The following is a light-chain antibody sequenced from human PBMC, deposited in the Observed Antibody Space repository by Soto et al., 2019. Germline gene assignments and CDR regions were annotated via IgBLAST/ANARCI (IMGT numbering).Light chain of an antibody. J-gene: IGLJ1*01. Sequence: QSALTRPRSVSGSPGQSVSIFCTGTSSDVGGYNYVSWYQQHPGKAPKVMIYDVTKRPPGVPDRFSGSKSGNTASPTISGLQSEDEADYYCSSYAGRYTYVFGTGTKVTVL. CDR2: DVT. CDR3: SSYAGRYTYV. V-gene: IGLV2-11*01. CDR1: SSDVGGYNY.